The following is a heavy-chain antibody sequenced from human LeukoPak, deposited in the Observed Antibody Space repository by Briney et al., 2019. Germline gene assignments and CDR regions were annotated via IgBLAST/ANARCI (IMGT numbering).Heavy chain of an antibody. V-gene: IGHV6-1*01. Sequence: SQTLSLTCAISGDTVSSKRSAWNWIRQSPSRGLEWLGRTYYRSKWYNDYAVSVKSRITINPDTSKNQFSLQLNSVTPEDTAVYYCARGGYEEYYDILTGYQPQPLFDYWGQGTLVTVSS. J-gene: IGHJ4*02. CDR2: TYYRSKWYN. CDR3: ARGGYEEYYDILTGYQPQPLFDY. D-gene: IGHD3-9*01. CDR1: GDTVSSKRSA.